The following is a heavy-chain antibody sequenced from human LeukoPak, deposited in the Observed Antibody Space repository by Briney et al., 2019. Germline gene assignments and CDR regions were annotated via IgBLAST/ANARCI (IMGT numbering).Heavy chain of an antibody. D-gene: IGHD2-2*01. CDR1: GDSISSNTYY. Sequence: SETLSLTCTVSGDSISSNTYYWGWIRQPPGKGLEWIGSIYYSGSTYYNPSLKSRVTISVDTSKNQFSLKLSSVTAADTAVYYCARWGQYCSSTSCSNWFDPWGQGTLVTVSS. J-gene: IGHJ5*02. CDR3: ARWGQYCSSTSCSNWFDP. V-gene: IGHV4-39*01. CDR2: IYYSGST.